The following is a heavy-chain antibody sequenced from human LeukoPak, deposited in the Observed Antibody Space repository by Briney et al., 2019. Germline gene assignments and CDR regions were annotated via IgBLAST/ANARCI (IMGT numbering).Heavy chain of an antibody. CDR3: ARGTYYYEF. Sequence: GGSLRLSCAASKFTFSTYWMSWVRQAPGKGPEWVAYMNQLGNEKNYLDSVKGRFTISRDNAKNSLYLQMISLRVEDTAVYYCARGTYYYEFWGQGTLVTVSS. CDR2: MNQLGNEK. J-gene: IGHJ4*02. D-gene: IGHD3-16*01. CDR1: KFTFSTYW. V-gene: IGHV3-7*04.